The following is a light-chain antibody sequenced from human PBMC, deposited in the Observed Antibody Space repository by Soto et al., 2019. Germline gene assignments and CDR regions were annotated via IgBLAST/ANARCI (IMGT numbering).Light chain of an antibody. V-gene: IGKV1-27*01. CDR1: LGIANY. J-gene: IGKJ1*01. Sequence: QMTQSPPSPYGYVGDRVTISCRASLGIANYVLWYQQRPGKVPKLLIYGASSLLSGVPSRFSGSGSGTDFTLTISSLQPEDVGTYYCQKYNSAMWTFGQGTKVDIK. CDR2: GAS. CDR3: QKYNSAMWT.